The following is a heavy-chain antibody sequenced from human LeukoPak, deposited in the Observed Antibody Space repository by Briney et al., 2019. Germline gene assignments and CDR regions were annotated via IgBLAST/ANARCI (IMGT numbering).Heavy chain of an antibody. CDR2: IKGDGSAK. CDR1: GLAFIDSW. Sequence: GGSLRLSCAASGLAFIDSWMTWIGQAPGKGLEWVAFIKGDGSAKKYVDSVKGRFTISRDNAKNSLFLQMNSLRAEDTAVYYCARDRGWIQHDIWGQGTMVTVSS. J-gene: IGHJ3*02. D-gene: IGHD5-18*01. V-gene: IGHV3-7*01. CDR3: ARDRGWIQHDI.